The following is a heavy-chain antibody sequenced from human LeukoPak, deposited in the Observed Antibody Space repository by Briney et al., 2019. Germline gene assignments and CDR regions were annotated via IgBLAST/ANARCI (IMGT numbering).Heavy chain of an antibody. Sequence: SETLSLTCTVSGSSITSTYYWAWFRQPLGKGLEWIATVFQLQTVRTFYNPSLESRVTMSLDTSQNQFSLNLTSVTAADTALYFCARVLHAPKFIDSWGQGTLVAVSS. CDR2: VFQLQTVRT. D-gene: IGHD2-8*01. J-gene: IGHJ4*02. V-gene: IGHV4-38-2*02. CDR3: ARVLHAPKFIDS. CDR1: GSSITSTYY.